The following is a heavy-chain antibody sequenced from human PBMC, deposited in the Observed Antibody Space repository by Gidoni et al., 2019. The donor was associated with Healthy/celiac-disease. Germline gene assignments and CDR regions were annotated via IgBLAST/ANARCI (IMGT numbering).Heavy chain of an antibody. J-gene: IGHJ4*02. Sequence: EVQLLESGGGLVQPGGSMRLSCAASGFTVSRYGMSWVRQATGKGLDWVAAISGSGGSTYYADSVKGRFTISRDNSKNTLYLQMNSLRAEDTAVYYCAKAHYYGSVSYADYWGQGTLVTVSS. D-gene: IGHD3-10*01. CDR1: GFTVSRYG. V-gene: IGHV3-23*01. CDR2: ISGSGGST. CDR3: AKAHYYGSVSYADY.